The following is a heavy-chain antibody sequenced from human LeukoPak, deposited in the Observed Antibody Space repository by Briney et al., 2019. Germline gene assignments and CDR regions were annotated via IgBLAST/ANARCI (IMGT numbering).Heavy chain of an antibody. CDR2: INPNSGVT. D-gene: IGHD1-7*01. V-gene: IGHV1-2*02. CDR3: VRAVSGTLGGAFDI. Sequence: GASVKVSCKASGYTFIDYFIHWMRQTLGQGLEWLGWINPNSGVTRYAQKFQDRVTMTRDTAAYMELSSLKSDDTAVYYCVRAVSGTLGGAFDIWGQGTAVTVSS. CDR1: GYTFIDYF. J-gene: IGHJ3*02.